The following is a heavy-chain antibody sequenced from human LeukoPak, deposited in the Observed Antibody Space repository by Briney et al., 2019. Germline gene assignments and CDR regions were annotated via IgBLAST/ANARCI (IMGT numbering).Heavy chain of an antibody. J-gene: IGHJ4*02. CDR2: INPNSGGT. D-gene: IGHD3-3*01. CDR1: GYTFTGYY. V-gene: IGHV1-2*02. Sequence: ASVKVSCKASGYTFTGYYMHWVRQAPGQGLEWMGWINPNSGGTNYAQKFQGRVTMTRDTSISTAYMELSRLRSDDTAVYYCARPTAGAGSYNDFWSGYYRDVDYWGQGTLVTVSS. CDR3: ARPTAGAGSYNDFWSGYYRDVDY.